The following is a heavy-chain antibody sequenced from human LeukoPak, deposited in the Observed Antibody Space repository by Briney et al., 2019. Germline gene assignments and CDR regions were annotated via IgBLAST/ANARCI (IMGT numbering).Heavy chain of an antibody. CDR2: IYNSGSA. Sequence: SETLSLTCTVSGGSISSYYWSWIRQPPGQGLEWIGYIYNSGSANYNPSLKSRVTISVDTSKNQFSLRLRSVTAADTAVYYCAREAWEYYDSSGPLYVDHWGQGTLVTVSS. D-gene: IGHD3-22*01. V-gene: IGHV4-59*01. J-gene: IGHJ4*02. CDR1: GGSISSYY. CDR3: AREAWEYYDSSGPLYVDH.